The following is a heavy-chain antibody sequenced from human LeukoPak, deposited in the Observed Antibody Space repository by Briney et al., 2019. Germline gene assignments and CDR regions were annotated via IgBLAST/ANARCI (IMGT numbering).Heavy chain of an antibody. Sequence: GGSLRLSCAASGFTFSNYAMHWVRQAPGKGLEWVAIITYDGSNKDYADVVKGRFTISRDNSKNTLYLQMNSLRAEDTALYYCARDGYFGSDSVTGAGALGDYYMDVWGKGTTVTVSS. J-gene: IGHJ6*03. CDR2: ITYDGSNK. CDR3: ARDGYFGSDSVTGAGALGDYYMDV. D-gene: IGHD3-9*01. CDR1: GFTFSNYA. V-gene: IGHV3-30*04.